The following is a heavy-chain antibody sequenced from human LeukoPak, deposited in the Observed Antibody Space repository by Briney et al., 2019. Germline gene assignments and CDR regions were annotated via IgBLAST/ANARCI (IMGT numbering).Heavy chain of an antibody. CDR1: GGSINSFY. CDR2: IYSSGST. D-gene: IGHD1-26*01. V-gene: IGHV4-4*07. J-gene: IGHJ5*02. Sequence: SETLSLTCTVSGGSINSFYWTWIRQPAGKGLEWIGRIYSSGSTNFNPSLKSRVTMSVDTSKNQFSLRLSSVTAADTAIYYCVKDNGRWFDPWGQGTLVIVSS. CDR3: VKDNGRWFDP.